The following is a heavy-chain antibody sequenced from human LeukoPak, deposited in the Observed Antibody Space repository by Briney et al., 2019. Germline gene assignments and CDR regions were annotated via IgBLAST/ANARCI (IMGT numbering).Heavy chain of an antibody. CDR2: IYYSGST. Sequence: SETLSLTCTVSGGSISSYYWSWIRQPPGKGLEWIGYIYYSGSTNYNPSLKSRVTISVDTSKNQFSLKLSSVTAADTAVYYCARGPRNYDFWSGWFDPWGQGTLVTVSS. CDR3: ARGPRNYDFWSGWFDP. D-gene: IGHD3-3*01. J-gene: IGHJ5*02. V-gene: IGHV4-59*01. CDR1: GGSISSYY.